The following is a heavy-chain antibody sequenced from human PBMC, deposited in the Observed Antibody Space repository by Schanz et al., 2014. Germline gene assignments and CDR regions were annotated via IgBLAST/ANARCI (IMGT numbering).Heavy chain of an antibody. D-gene: IGHD3-10*01. Sequence: QVHLVESGGGVVQPGGSLRLSCAASGFNFSTYALHWVRQAPGKGLEWVAVISYDGINKYYADSVKGRFTISRVNSKNDMYMETHSLKTDDPAVYYCARDRSSRSESNIYYGDAFDIWGQGTMVTVSS. CDR2: ISYDGINK. CDR1: GFNFSTYA. J-gene: IGHJ3*02. CDR3: ARDRSSRSESNIYYGDAFDI. V-gene: IGHV3-30*04.